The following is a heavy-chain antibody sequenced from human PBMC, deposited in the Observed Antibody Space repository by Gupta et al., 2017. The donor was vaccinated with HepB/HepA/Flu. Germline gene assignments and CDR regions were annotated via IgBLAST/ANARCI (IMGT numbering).Heavy chain of an antibody. D-gene: IGHD5-12*01. J-gene: IGHJ4*02. CDR3: ARAQAHYDYKWYFDD. CDR1: GYTFTNYG. CDR2: TSPYNGNT. Sequence: QVQLVQSGAEVKRPGASVKVSCKASGYTFTNYGITWVRQAPGQGLEWVGWTSPYNGNTVYAQNLHGRVIMTTDTFTSTAYMELRSLRSDDTAVYYCARAQAHYDYKWYFDDWGQGTPVTVSS. V-gene: IGHV1-18*01.